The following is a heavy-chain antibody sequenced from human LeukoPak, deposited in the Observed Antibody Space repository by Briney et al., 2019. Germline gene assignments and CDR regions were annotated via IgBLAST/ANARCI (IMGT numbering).Heavy chain of an antibody. CDR2: ISYGDGGT. D-gene: IGHD2-8*01. CDR1: GFTFSNYA. CDR3: AKQVGVKH. J-gene: IGHJ4*02. V-gene: IGHV3-23*01. Sequence: GGSLRLSCETSGFTFSNYAMRWVRRAPGRGLEWVSGISYGDGGTYYADSVKGRFTISRDNSKNTPSLQMNSLRAEDTAVYYCAKQVGVKHWGQGTLVTVSS.